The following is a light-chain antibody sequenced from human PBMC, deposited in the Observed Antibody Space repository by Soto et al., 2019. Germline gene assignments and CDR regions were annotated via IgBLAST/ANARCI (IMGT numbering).Light chain of an antibody. CDR3: SSYSATSSLV. CDR1: SSDIGTYNF. V-gene: IGLV2-14*01. J-gene: IGLJ3*02. CDR2: EVS. Sequence: QSALTQPASVSGSPGQSITMSCTGSSSDIGTYNFVSWYQQHADKAPRLILYEVSNRPSGVSSRFSGSKSGNSASLTISGLQPEYEAHYFFSSYSATSSLVFGGGTKLTVL.